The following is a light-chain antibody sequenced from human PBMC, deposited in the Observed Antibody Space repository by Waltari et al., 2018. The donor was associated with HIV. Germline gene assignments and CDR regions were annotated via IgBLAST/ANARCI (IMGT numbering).Light chain of an antibody. CDR3: CSHAGNFIFV. J-gene: IGLJ1*01. CDR1: STYVDTF. V-gene: IGLV2-11*01. Sequence: QSALTQPHSVSGPPGQSLTISCTGTSTYVDTFVSWYQQHPGKAPKVIIFDVNKRPSGVPDRFSGSKSGNTASLTISGLQAEDEADYYCCSHAGNFIFVFGTGTKVTVL. CDR2: DVN.